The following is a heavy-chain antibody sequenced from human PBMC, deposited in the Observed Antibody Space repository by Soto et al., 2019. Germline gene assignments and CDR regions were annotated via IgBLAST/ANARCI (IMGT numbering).Heavy chain of an antibody. J-gene: IGHJ4*02. CDR2: IYYSGST. V-gene: IGHV4-39*01. D-gene: IGHD2-15*01. CDR1: GGSISSGSYY. Sequence: PSETLSLTCTVSGGSISSGSYYWGWIRQPPGKGLEWIGSIYYSGSTYYNPSLKSRVTISVDTSKNQFSLKLSSVTAADTAVYYCARHKARRIVVVAAYKYYFDYWGQGTLVTVSS. CDR3: ARHKARRIVVVAAYKYYFDY.